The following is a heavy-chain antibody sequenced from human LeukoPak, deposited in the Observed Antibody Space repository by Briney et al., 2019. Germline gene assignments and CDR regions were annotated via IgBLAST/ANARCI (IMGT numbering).Heavy chain of an antibody. CDR3: ARVYDSSGPLGYYKDV. CDR2: IYTSGST. V-gene: IGHV4-61*02. D-gene: IGHD3-22*01. Sequence: SETLSLTCTVSGGSISSSSYYWSWTRQPAGKGLEWIGRIYTSGSTNYNPSLKSRVTISVDKSKNQFSLKLSSVTAADTAVYYCARVYDSSGPLGYYKDVWGKGTTVTVSS. CDR1: GGSISSSSYY. J-gene: IGHJ6*03.